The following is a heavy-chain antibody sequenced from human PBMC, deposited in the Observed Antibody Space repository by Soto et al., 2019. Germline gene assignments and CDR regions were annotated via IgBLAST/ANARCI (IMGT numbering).Heavy chain of an antibody. Sequence: WGSLRLSCAASGFTFISYGIHFVRHSPCKGLEWVAVISYDGSNKYYADSVKGRFTISRDNSKNTLYLQMNSLRAEDTAVYYCAKDRIAAAAVWVAFDIWGQGTMVTVSS. J-gene: IGHJ3*02. CDR1: GFTFISYG. CDR2: ISYDGSNK. CDR3: AKDRIAAAAVWVAFDI. D-gene: IGHD6-13*01. V-gene: IGHV3-30*18.